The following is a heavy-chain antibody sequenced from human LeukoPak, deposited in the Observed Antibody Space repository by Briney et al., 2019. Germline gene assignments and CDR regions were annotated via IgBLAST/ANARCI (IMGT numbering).Heavy chain of an antibody. CDR2: INQDGSEK. CDR3: ARQGAIFGVVMAANWFDP. V-gene: IGHV3-7*01. J-gene: IGHJ5*02. D-gene: IGHD3-3*01. Sequence: GGSLRLSCTASRFSIRSYWLNWVRQPPGKGLEWVANINQDGSEKYYVDSVKDRFTISRDNAKNSLYLEMNSLRAEDTAVYYCARQGAIFGVVMAANWFDPWGQGTLVTVSS. CDR1: RFSIRSYW.